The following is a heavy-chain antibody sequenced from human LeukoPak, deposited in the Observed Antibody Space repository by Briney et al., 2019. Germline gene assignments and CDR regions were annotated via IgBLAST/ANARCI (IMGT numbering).Heavy chain of an antibody. CDR3: AREGDYDILTGYYRGGYYYYMDV. D-gene: IGHD3-9*01. J-gene: IGHJ6*03. V-gene: IGHV1-69*10. CDR2: IIPILGIA. Sequence: SVKVSCKASGGTFSSYAISWVRQAPGQGLEWMGGIIPILGIANYAQKFQGRVTITADKSTSTAYMELSSLRSEDTAVYYCAREGDYDILTGYYRGGYYYYMDVWGKGTTVTVS. CDR1: GGTFSSYA.